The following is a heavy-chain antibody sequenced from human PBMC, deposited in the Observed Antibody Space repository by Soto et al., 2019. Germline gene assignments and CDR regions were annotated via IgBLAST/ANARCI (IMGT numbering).Heavy chain of an antibody. J-gene: IGHJ4*02. Sequence: SETLSLTCSVSGASISSGNDGHYRSWIRQNPGKGLEWIGYIYYSGNTYYNPSLLSRVTISRSTSKNQFSLKLTSVTAADTAVYYCARSRPYDRSGPHDYWGQGALVTVSS. CDR1: GASISSGNDGHY. V-gene: IGHV4-31*03. D-gene: IGHD3-22*01. CDR2: IYYSGNT. CDR3: ARSRPYDRSGPHDY.